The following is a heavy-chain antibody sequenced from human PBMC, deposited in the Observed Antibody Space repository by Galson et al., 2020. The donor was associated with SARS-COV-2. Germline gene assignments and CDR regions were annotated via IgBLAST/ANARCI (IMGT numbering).Heavy chain of an antibody. CDR1: GGSFSGYY. V-gene: IGHV4-34*01. CDR2: INPSGRT. J-gene: IGHJ6*02. Sequence: SETLSLTCAVYGGSFSGYYWSWIRQPPGKGLAWIGEINPSGRTNYNPSLKSRVTISVDTSKNQFSLKLSSVTDADTAGYYCARWKVLLWCGEGYDYGMDVWGQGTTVTVSS. CDR3: ARWKVLLWCGEGYDYGMDV. D-gene: IGHD3-10*01.